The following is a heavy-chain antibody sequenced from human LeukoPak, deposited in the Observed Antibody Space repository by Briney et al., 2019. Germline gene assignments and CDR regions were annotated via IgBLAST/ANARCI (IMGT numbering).Heavy chain of an antibody. D-gene: IGHD3-22*01. Sequence: GGSLRLSCAASGFTFSDYYMSWIRQAPGKGLEWVSYASGSGSPIYYADSVEGRFTISRDNAKNSLYLQMNSLRAEDTAVYYCARSSYYYDRTGYYNYWYFDLWGRGTLVTVSS. CDR3: ARSSYYYDRTGYYNYWYFDL. CDR2: ASGSGSPI. V-gene: IGHV3-11*01. J-gene: IGHJ2*01. CDR1: GFTFSDYY.